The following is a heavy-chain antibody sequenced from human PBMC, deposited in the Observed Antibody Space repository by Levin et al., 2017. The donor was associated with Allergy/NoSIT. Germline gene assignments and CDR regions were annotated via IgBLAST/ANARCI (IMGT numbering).Heavy chain of an antibody. CDR3: AKDEGNKGAFDI. Sequence: GGSLRLSCAASGFTFSSYGMHWVRQAPGKGLEWVAVISYDGSNKYYADSVKGRFTISRDNSKNTLYLQMNSLRAEDTAVYYCAKDEGNKGAFDIWGQGTMVTVSS. D-gene: IGHD1/OR15-1a*01. CDR1: GFTFSSYG. J-gene: IGHJ3*02. CDR2: ISYDGSNK. V-gene: IGHV3-30*18.